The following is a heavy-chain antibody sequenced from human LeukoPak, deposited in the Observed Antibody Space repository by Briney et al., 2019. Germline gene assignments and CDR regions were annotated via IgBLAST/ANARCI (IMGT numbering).Heavy chain of an antibody. D-gene: IGHD3-10*01. CDR2: MNPNSGNT. V-gene: IGHV1-8*01. CDR1: GYTFTSYD. CDR3: VRGTTMVRGVHPLGYYGMDV. J-gene: IGHJ6*02. Sequence: ASVKVSCKASGYTFTSYDINWVRQASGQGLEWMGWMNPNSGNTVNAQKFQGRVTMTGDTSISTAYMELRNLRSEETAVYYCVRGTTMVRGVHPLGYYGMDVWGQGTTVTVSS.